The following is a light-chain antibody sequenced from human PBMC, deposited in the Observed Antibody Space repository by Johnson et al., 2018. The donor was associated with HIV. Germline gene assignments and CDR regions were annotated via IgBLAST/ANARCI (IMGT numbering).Light chain of an antibody. J-gene: IGLJ1*01. Sequence: QSVLTQPPSVSAAPGQKVTISCSGSSSNIGDNFVSWYQQLPGRAPKLLIYENNKRPSGIPDRFSGSKSGTSASLGITGLQTGDAADYYCGTWDSRLSAYVFGTGTKVTVL. CDR3: GTWDSRLSAYV. CDR1: SSNIGDNF. CDR2: ENN. V-gene: IGLV1-51*02.